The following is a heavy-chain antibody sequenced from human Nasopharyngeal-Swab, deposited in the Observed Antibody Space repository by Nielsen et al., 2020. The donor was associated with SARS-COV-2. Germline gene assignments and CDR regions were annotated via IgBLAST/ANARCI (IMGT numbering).Heavy chain of an antibody. CDR3: AKDRVSGTVGSYYYYYYMDV. Sequence: VRQAPGKGLEWVAVISYDGSNKYYADSVKGRFTISRDNSKNTLHLQMNSLRAEDTAVYYCAKDRVSGTVGSYYYYYYMDVWGKGTTVTVSS. J-gene: IGHJ6*03. CDR2: ISYDGSNK. D-gene: IGHD1-14*01. V-gene: IGHV3-30*18.